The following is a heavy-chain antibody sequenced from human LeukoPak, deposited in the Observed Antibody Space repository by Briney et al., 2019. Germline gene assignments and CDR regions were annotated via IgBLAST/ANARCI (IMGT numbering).Heavy chain of an antibody. CDR2: VYHSGSA. CDR1: GYSISRGSY. J-gene: IGHJ3*02. D-gene: IGHD5-24*01. V-gene: IGHV4-38-2*01. Sequence: SETLSLXCAVSGYSISRGSYWGWIRQPPGKGLEWIGSVYHSGSAYYNPSLKSRVTISVDTSKNQFFLKLTSVTAADTAVYYCAVGLHSGQFAFDIWGQGTMVTVSS. CDR3: AVGLHSGQFAFDI.